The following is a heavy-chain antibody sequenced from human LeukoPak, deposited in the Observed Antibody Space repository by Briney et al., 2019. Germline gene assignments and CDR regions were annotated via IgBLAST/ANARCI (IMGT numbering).Heavy chain of an antibody. D-gene: IGHD1-26*01. Sequence: SQTLSLTCTVSGGSISSGGYYWSWIRQHPGKDLEWIGYIYYSGSTYYNPSLKSRVTISVDTSKNQFSLELSSVTAADTSVYYCARGLKWDYVETRLWNYWGQGTLVTVSS. CDR2: IYYSGST. CDR3: ARGLKWDYVETRLWNY. V-gene: IGHV4-31*03. J-gene: IGHJ4*02. CDR1: GGSISSGGYY.